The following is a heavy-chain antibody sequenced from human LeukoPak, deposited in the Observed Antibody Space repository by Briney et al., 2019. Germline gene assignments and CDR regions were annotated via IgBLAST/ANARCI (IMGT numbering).Heavy chain of an antibody. CDR3: ARDSPTSSSWIYFDY. CDR1: GYTFTSYY. J-gene: IGHJ4*02. V-gene: IGHV1-46*01. Sequence: ASVKVSCKASGYTFTSYYMHWVRQAPGQGLEWMGIINPSGGSTSYAQKFQGRVTMTRDTSTSTVYMELSSLRSEDTAVYCCARDSPTSSSWIYFDYWGQGTLVTVSS. D-gene: IGHD6-13*01. CDR2: INPSGGST.